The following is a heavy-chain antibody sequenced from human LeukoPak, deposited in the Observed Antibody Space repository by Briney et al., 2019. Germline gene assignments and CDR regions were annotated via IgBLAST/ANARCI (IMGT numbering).Heavy chain of an antibody. CDR1: GFTFRSYG. V-gene: IGHV3-64*01. CDR3: ATYYYDSGGFHFHH. Sequence: PGGSLRLSCAASGFTFRSYGMHWVRQAPGKGLEYVSAISSNGGRTYYANSVKNRFTISRDNSRNTLYLQMGSLRAEDMAVYYYATYYYDSGGFHFHHWGQGTLVTVSS. J-gene: IGHJ1*01. CDR2: ISSNGGRT. D-gene: IGHD3-22*01.